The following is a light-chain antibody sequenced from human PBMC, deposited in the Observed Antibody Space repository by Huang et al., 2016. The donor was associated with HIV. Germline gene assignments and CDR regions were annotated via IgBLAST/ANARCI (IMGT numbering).Light chain of an antibody. J-gene: IGKJ1*01. Sequence: DIQMTQSPSTLSASVGDRVTITCRASQSISSWLAWYQQKSGKAPKLLIYKESSLESGVPSRFSGSGSGTEFTLTISSLEPDDFVTYYCQQYNSYSRTFGQGTKVEIK. CDR1: QSISSW. CDR2: KES. CDR3: QQYNSYSRT. V-gene: IGKV1-5*03.